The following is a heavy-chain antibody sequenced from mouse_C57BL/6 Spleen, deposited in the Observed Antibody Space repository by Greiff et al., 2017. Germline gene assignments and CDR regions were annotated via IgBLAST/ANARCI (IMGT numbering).Heavy chain of an antibody. CDR2: IYPGSGST. CDR3: SRGVYYVSNYGFAY. Sequence: QVQLQQPGAELVKPGASVKMSCKASGYTFTSYWITWVKQRPGHGLEWIGDIYPGSGSTNYNEKFKSKATMTVDTSSSTAYMMLSSLTSEDSAVYDCSRGVYYVSNYGFAYWGQGTLVTVSA. V-gene: IGHV1-55*01. D-gene: IGHD1-1*01. CDR1: GYTFTSYW. J-gene: IGHJ3*01.